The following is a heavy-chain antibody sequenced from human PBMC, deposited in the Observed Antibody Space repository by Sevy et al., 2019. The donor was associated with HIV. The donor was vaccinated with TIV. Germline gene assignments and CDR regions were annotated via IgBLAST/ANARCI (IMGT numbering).Heavy chain of an antibody. CDR2: ISGSGGST. CDR1: GFILSSYA. J-gene: IGHJ4*02. Sequence: GGSLRLSCAASGFILSSYAMSWVRQAPGKGLESVSAISGSGGSTYYADSVKGRFTISRDNSKNTLYLQMNSLRAEDTAVYYCAKLRFLETARYFDYWGQGSLVTVSS. D-gene: IGHD3-3*01. CDR3: AKLRFLETARYFDY. V-gene: IGHV3-23*01.